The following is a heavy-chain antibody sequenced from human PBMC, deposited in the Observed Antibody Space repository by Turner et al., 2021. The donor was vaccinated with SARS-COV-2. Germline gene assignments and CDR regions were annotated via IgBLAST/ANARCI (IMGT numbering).Heavy chain of an antibody. Sequence: QVQLVQSGAEVKKPGASVKLSCKASGYNFTTYYIHWVRQDPGKGLEWMGIIHPSDGRTDYPQRLQGRVTMTRDTSTSTVHMELSSLISEDTAVYYCATVVGDVWGQGTLVIVSS. CDR1: GYNFTTYY. CDR3: ATVVGDV. D-gene: IGHD6-6*01. J-gene: IGHJ4*02. V-gene: IGHV1-46*01. CDR2: IHPSDGRT.